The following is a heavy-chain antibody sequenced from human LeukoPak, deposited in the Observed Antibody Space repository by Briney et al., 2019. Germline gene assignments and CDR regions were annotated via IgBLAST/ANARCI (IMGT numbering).Heavy chain of an antibody. CDR2: IHYDGSNK. V-gene: IGHV3-30*02. CDR3: AAILVGATTVIRFDP. D-gene: IGHD1-26*01. J-gene: IGHJ5*02. CDR1: GFTFTSYG. Sequence: PGGSLRLSCAASGFTFTSYGMHWVRQAPGKGLKWVAFIHYDGSNKYYADSVKGRFTISRDNSKNTLYLQMNSLRAEDTAVYYCAAILVGATTVIRFDPWGQGTLVTVSS.